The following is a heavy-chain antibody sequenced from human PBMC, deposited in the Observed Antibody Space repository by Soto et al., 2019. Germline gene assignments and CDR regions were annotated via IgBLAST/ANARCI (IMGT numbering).Heavy chain of an antibody. CDR3: VSQRTTVPTQAYFGY. J-gene: IGHJ4*02. D-gene: IGHD4-17*01. Sequence: SETLSLTCTVSGGSVTNSSYYWGWIRQSPGKGLEWIGSVYYRGRSYSKSSVKSRVTISVDTSKNRFSLSLNSVTASDTAVYFCVSQRTTVPTQAYFGYWGPGALVTVSS. V-gene: IGHV4-39*01. CDR2: VYYRGRS. CDR1: GGSVTNSSYY.